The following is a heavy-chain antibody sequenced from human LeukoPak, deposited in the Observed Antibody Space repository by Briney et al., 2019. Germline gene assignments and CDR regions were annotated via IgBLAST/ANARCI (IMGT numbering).Heavy chain of an antibody. Sequence: WGSLRLSCAASGFTLSSYWMYWVRQAPGKGLVWVSRINTDGSTTNYADSVKGRFTISRDNSKNTLYLQMNSLRVEDTAVYYCATEYSSSSYPRLFDYWGQGTLVTVSS. CDR3: ATEYSSSSYPRLFDY. CDR2: INTDGSTT. CDR1: GFTLSSYW. J-gene: IGHJ4*02. V-gene: IGHV3-74*01. D-gene: IGHD6-13*01.